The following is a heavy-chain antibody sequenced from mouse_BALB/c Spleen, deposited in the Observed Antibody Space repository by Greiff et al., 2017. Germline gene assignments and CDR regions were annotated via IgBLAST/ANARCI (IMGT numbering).Heavy chain of an antibody. CDR3: ARFTTAGYFDY. Sequence: VQLQQSGPELVKPGASVKISCKASGYAFSSSWMNWVKQRPGQGLEWIGRIYPGDGDTNYNGKFKGKATLTADKSSSTAYMQLSSLTSVDSAVYFCARFTTAGYFDYWGQGTTLTVSS. CDR1: GYAFSSSW. V-gene: IGHV1-82*01. CDR2: IYPGDGDT. D-gene: IGHD1-2*01. J-gene: IGHJ2*01.